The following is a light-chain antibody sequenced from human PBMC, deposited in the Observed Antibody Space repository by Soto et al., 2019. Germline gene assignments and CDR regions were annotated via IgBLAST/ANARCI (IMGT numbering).Light chain of an antibody. V-gene: IGLV1-40*01. Sequence: QSVLTQPPSVSGAPGQRVTISCTGSSSNIGANYDIHWYQHLPGTVPKLLIYSNTNRPSGVPDRFSGSKSGTSASLAITGLQAEDEADYYCQSYDSSLSGVVFGGGTKLTVL. CDR2: SNT. CDR1: SSNIGANYD. CDR3: QSYDSSLSGVV. J-gene: IGLJ3*02.